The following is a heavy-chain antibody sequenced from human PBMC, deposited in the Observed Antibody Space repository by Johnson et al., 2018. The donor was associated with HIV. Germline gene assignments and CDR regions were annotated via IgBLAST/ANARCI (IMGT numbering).Heavy chain of an antibody. J-gene: IGHJ3*02. D-gene: IGHD1-26*01. Sequence: VQLVESGGGVVQPGRSLRLSCAASGFTFSSYAMHWVRQAPGKGLEWVAVISYDGSNKYYADSVKGRFTISRDNSKNTLYLQMNSLRAEDTAVYYCAKERVWELRGGADAFDIWGQGTMVTVSS. CDR3: AKERVWELRGGADAFDI. V-gene: IGHV3-30-3*01. CDR2: ISYDGSNK. CDR1: GFTFSSYA.